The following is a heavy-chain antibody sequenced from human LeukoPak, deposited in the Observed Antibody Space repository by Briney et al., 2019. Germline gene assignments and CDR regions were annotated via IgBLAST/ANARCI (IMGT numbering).Heavy chain of an antibody. V-gene: IGHV4-34*01. CDR2: INHSGST. CDR1: GGSFSGYY. Sequence: PSETLSLTCAVYGGSFSGYYWSWIRQPPGKGLEWIGEINHSGSTNYNPSLRSRVTISVDTSKNQFSLKLSSVTAADTAVYYCARSQQLVPSRWFDPWGQGTLVTVSS. CDR3: ARSQQLVPSRWFDP. J-gene: IGHJ5*02. D-gene: IGHD6-13*01.